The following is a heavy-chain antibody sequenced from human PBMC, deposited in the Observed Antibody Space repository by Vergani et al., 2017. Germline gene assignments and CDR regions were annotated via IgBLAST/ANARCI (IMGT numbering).Heavy chain of an antibody. V-gene: IGHV4-38-2*02. CDR1: GYSISSGYY. CDR3: ARAPIGSTIFGVVIIRFAFDI. J-gene: IGHJ3*02. CDR2: VFHTGIA. Sequence: QVQLQESGPGLVKPSETLSLTCTVSGYSISSGYYWAWIRQSPGEGLEWIGSVFHTGIAYYNPSLKSRVTISIDTSKNQFSLKLSAVTAADTAVYYCARAPIGSTIFGVVIIRFAFDIWGQGTMVTVSS. D-gene: IGHD3-3*01.